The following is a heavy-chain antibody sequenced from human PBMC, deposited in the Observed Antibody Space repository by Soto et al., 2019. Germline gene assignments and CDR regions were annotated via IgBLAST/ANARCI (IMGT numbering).Heavy chain of an antibody. CDR2: IYPGDSST. CDR3: ARQDQEGYYYYGVDV. V-gene: IGHV5-51*01. J-gene: IGHJ6*02. CDR1: GYSFTNYW. Sequence: GESLKISCKGSGYSFTNYWIGWVRQMPGKGLEWMGIIYPGDSSTKYSPSFQGQVTISADKSISTAYLQWRSLKASDTAMYYCARQDQEGYYYYGVDVWGQGTTVTVSS.